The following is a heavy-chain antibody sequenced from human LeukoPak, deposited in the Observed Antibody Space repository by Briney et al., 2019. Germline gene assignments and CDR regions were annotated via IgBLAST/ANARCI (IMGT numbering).Heavy chain of an antibody. D-gene: IGHD3-22*01. CDR2: INNDGSGT. CDR3: ARDKHYYDSSGYPPCYYGMDV. V-gene: IGHV3-74*01. CDR1: GFTFSSYW. Sequence: GGSLRLSCAASGFTFSSYWMHWVRQAPGKGPVWVSRINNDGSGTTYADSVKGRFTISRDDAKNTLYLQMNSLRAEDTAVYYCARDKHYYDSSGYPPCYYGMDVWGQGTTVTVSS. J-gene: IGHJ6*02.